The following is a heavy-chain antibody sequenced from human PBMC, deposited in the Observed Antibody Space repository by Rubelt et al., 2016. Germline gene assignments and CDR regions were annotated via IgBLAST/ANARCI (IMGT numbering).Heavy chain of an antibody. Sequence: EVQLVESGGALVKPDESLRLSCAASGFTFSSYSMNWVRQAPGKGLEWVSSISSSSSYIYYADSVKGRFTISRDNAKNSLYLQMNSLRAEDTAVYYCARDPRMVRGVYGMDVWGQGTTVTVSS. CDR3: ARDPRMVRGVYGMDV. CDR2: ISSSSSYI. CDR1: GFTFSSYS. V-gene: IGHV3-21*01. J-gene: IGHJ6*02. D-gene: IGHD3-10*01.